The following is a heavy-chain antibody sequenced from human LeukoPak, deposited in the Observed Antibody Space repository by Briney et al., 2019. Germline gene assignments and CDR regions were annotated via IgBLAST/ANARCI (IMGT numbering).Heavy chain of an antibody. J-gene: IGHJ5*02. CDR3: AQYSSSPDNWFDP. CDR2: IYYSGST. Sequence: SGTLSLTCTVSGGSISSYYWSWIRQPPGKGLEWIGYIYYSGSTNYNPSLKSRVTISVDTSKNQFSLKLSSVTAADTAVYYCAQYSSSPDNWFDPWGQGTLVTVSS. CDR1: GGSISSYY. V-gene: IGHV4-59*01. D-gene: IGHD6-6*01.